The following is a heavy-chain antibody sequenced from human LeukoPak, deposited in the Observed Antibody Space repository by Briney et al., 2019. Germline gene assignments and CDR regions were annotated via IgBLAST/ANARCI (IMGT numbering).Heavy chain of an antibody. D-gene: IGHD2-2*01. CDR2: ISAYNGNT. V-gene: IGHV1-18*01. Sequence: ASVKVSCKASGYTFTSYGISWVRQAPGQGLEWMGWISAYNGNTNYAQKLQGRVTMTTDTSTSTAYMELSSLRSEDTAVYYCARGRFQLGYCSSTSCYDWFDPWGQGTLVTVSS. CDR1: GYTFTSYG. CDR3: ARGRFQLGYCSSTSCYDWFDP. J-gene: IGHJ5*02.